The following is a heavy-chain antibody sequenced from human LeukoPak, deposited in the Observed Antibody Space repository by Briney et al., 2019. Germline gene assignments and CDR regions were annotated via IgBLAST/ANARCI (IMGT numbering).Heavy chain of an antibody. CDR2: IYYSGST. CDR1: GGSISSYY. Sequence: SETLSLTCTVSGGSISSYYWSWIRQPPGKGLEWIGYIYYSGSTNYNPSLKSRVTISVDTSKNQFSLKLSSVTAADTAVYYCASGTGLRMLFDIWGQGTMGTVSS. CDR3: ASGTGLRMLFDI. D-gene: IGHD1-1*01. J-gene: IGHJ3*02. V-gene: IGHV4-59*01.